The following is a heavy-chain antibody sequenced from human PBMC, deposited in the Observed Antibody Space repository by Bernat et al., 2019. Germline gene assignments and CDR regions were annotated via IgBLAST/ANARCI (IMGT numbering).Heavy chain of an antibody. V-gene: IGHV3-33*01. CDR3: ARVIWDACSGGSCPDDAFDI. CDR2: IWYDGSNK. CDR1: GFTFSSYG. J-gene: IGHJ3*02. D-gene: IGHD2-15*01. Sequence: QVQLVESGGGVVQPGRSLRLSCAASGFTFSSYGMHWVRQAPGKGLEWVAVIWYDGSNKYYADSVKGRITISRDNYKNTLYLQMSNLRAGDTAVYYWARVIWDACSGGSCPDDAFDIWGQGTMVTVSS.